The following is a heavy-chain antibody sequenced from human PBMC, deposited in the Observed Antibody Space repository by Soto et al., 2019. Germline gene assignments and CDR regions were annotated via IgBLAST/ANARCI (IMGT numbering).Heavy chain of an antibody. J-gene: IGHJ4*02. Sequence: PGGSLRLSCAASGFTVSSNYMSWVRQAPGKGLEWVSVIYSGGSTYYADSVKGRFTISRDNSKNTLYLQMNSLRAEDTAVYYCARDGRAAAGSDYFDYWGQGTLVTVSS. D-gene: IGHD6-13*01. CDR3: ARDGRAAAGSDYFDY. CDR2: IYSGGST. CDR1: GFTVSSNY. V-gene: IGHV3-66*01.